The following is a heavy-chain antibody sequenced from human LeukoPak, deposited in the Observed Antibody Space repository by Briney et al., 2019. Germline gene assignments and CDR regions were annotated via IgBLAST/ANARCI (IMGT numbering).Heavy chain of an antibody. Sequence: SETLSLTCTVSGGSISSSSYYWGWIRQPPGKGLEWIGSIYYSGSTYYNPSLKSRVTISVDTSKNQFSLKLSSVTAAYTAVYYCASSPPSRGYPLPFDSFDIWGQGTMVTVSS. D-gene: IGHD3-10*01. J-gene: IGHJ3*02. V-gene: IGHV4-39*01. CDR2: IYYSGST. CDR1: GGSISSSSYY. CDR3: ASSPPSRGYPLPFDSFDI.